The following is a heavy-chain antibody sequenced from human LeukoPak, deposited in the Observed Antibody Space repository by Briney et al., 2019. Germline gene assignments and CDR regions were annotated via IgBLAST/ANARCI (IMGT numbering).Heavy chain of an antibody. CDR2: IRCDGNNK. J-gene: IGHJ4*02. D-gene: IGHD3-16*02. V-gene: IGHV3-30*02. CDR3: AAQKRGTSRPYYFDY. Sequence: PGGSLRLSCGASGFTFSNYGMLWVRQAPGKGLDWVAFIRCDGNNKLYADSVKGRFTISRDNSKNTLYLHINSLRAEDTAVYYCAAQKRGTSRPYYFDYWGQGTLLTVSS. CDR1: GFTFSNYG.